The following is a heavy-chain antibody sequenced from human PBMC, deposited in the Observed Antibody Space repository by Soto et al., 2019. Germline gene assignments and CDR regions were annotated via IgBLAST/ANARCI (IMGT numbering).Heavy chain of an antibody. CDR3: ARGPYYDFRSGPDY. D-gene: IGHD3-3*01. J-gene: IGHJ4*02. Sequence: SETLSLTCAVYGGAFSVYYWSWIRQPPGKGLEWIGEINHSGSTNYNPSLKSRVTISVDTSKNQFSLKLSSVTAADTAVYYCARGPYYDFRSGPDYWGQGTLVTVSS. CDR2: INHSGST. V-gene: IGHV4-34*01. CDR1: GGAFSVYY.